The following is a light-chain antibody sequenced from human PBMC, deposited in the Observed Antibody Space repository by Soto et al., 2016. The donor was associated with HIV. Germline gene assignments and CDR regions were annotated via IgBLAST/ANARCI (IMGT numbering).Light chain of an antibody. V-gene: IGKV1-5*03. CDR3: QQYNSYSPVT. CDR2: KAS. Sequence: DIQMTQSPSTLSASVGDRVTITCRASQSITSWLAWYQQKPGKAPKLLIYKASSLESGVPSRFTASGSGTEFTLTISSLQPDDFATYYCQQYNSYSPVTFGGGTKVEVK. CDR1: QSITSW. J-gene: IGKJ4*01.